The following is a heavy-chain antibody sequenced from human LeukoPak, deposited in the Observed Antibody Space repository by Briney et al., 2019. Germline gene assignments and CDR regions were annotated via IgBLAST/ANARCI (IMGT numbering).Heavy chain of an antibody. CDR1: GYTFTGYY. CDR2: VNPDTKNT. Sequence: ASVKVSCKASGYTFTGYYMHWVRQAAGQGLEWMGRVNPDTKNTEYAQKFQGRVTLTWDTSISTAYMELRSLRSDDTALYYCARILTDYYDSTGYPEILDYWGQGTLVTVSS. V-gene: IGHV1-8*02. CDR3: ARILTDYYDSTGYPEILDY. J-gene: IGHJ4*02. D-gene: IGHD3-22*01.